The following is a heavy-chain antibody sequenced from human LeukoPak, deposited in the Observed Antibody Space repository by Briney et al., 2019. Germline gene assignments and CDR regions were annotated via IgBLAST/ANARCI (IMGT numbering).Heavy chain of an antibody. V-gene: IGHV3-23*01. CDR2: ISGSGGST. J-gene: IGHJ4*02. CDR3: AKDLPLSSGYYYFDY. Sequence: GGSLRLSCAASGFTFSSYAMSWVRQAPGKGLEWVSAISGSGGSTYYADSVKGRFTISRDNSKNTLYLQMNSLRAEDTAVYYCAKDLPLSSGYYYFDYWRQGTLVTVSS. CDR1: GFTFSSYA. D-gene: IGHD3-22*01.